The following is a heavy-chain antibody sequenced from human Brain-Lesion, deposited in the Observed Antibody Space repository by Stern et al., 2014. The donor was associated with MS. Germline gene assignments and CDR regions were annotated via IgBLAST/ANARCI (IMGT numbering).Heavy chain of an antibody. CDR1: GCTFSSYA. Sequence: VQLVESGAEVKKPGSSVKVSCKASGCTFSSYAISWVRQAPGQGLEWMGGIIPIFGTANYAQKFQGRVTITADESTSTAYMELSSLRSEDTAVYYCARGVLRFLEWPYYGMDVWGQGTTVTVSS. D-gene: IGHD3-3*01. CDR3: ARGVLRFLEWPYYGMDV. CDR2: IIPIFGTA. V-gene: IGHV1-69*01. J-gene: IGHJ6*02.